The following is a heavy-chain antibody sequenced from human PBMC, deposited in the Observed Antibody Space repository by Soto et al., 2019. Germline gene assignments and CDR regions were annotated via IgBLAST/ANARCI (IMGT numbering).Heavy chain of an antibody. V-gene: IGHV2-26*04. Sequence: QVTVKESGPVLVKPTETLTLTCTVSGFSLSNAGLGVSWIRQPLGKALEWLAHIFSNDEKSYSTSLKSRLTISKDTSKSKVVLTMTNMDPVDTATYYCASTYSTSWYWFDPWGQGTLVTVSS. J-gene: IGHJ5*02. D-gene: IGHD6-13*01. CDR2: IFSNDEK. CDR3: ASTYSTSWYWFDP. CDR1: GFSLSNAGLG.